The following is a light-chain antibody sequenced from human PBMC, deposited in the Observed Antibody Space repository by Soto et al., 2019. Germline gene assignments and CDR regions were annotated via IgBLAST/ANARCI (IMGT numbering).Light chain of an antibody. CDR3: QQYNSYPYT. Sequence: DIQMTQSPSTLSASVGDRVTITCRASQSISSWLDWYQQKPGKAPKVLIYDASSLESGVPSRFSGSGSGTEFNLTISSLQTDDFATYYCQQYNSYPYTFGQGTKLEIK. V-gene: IGKV1-5*01. J-gene: IGKJ2*01. CDR1: QSISSW. CDR2: DAS.